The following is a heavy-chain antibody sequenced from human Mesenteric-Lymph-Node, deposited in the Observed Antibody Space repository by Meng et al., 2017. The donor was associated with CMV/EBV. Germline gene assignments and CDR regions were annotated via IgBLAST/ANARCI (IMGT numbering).Heavy chain of an antibody. J-gene: IGHJ4*02. CDR2: INPDGSSP. CDR1: GGTFSSYS. CDR3: ARASGWYWTDN. D-gene: IGHD6-19*01. V-gene: IGHV3-74*01. Sequence: GESLKISCVASGGTFSSYSMNWVRQAPGKGLVWVSRINPDGSSPSYADSVKGRFTISRDNAKNTLYLQMNSLTAEDTAVYYCARASGWYWTDNWGQGTLVTVSS.